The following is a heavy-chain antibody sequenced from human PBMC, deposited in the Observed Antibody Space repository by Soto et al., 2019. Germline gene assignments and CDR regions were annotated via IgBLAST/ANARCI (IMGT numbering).Heavy chain of an antibody. D-gene: IGHD3-16*02. V-gene: IGHV3-23*01. CDR1: GFTFSSYA. CDR3: AKKPMSPAKVTYYDYVWGSYRHFDY. CDR2: ISCSGCST. J-gene: IGHJ4*02. Sequence: GGSLRLSCEASGFTFSSYAMSWVRQAPGKRLEWVSAISCSGCSTYYADSVKGLFTISRDNSKNTLYLQMNSLRAVDTAVYYFAKKPMSPAKVTYYDYVWGSYRHFDYWGQGTLVTVSS.